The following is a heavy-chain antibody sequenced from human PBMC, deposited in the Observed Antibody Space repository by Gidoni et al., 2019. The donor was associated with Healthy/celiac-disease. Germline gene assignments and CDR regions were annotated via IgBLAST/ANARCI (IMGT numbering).Heavy chain of an antibody. J-gene: IGHJ4*02. D-gene: IGHD6-13*01. CDR3: AKVRTLAGTLVFDY. V-gene: IGHV3-23*01. Sequence: VQLLFSCGGFVKPPVSLRPVCAASGLTFSSYAMSWVRQAPGKGLEWVSAISGSGGSTYYADSVKGRFTISRDNSKNTLYLQMNSLRAEDTAVYYCAKVRTLAGTLVFDYWGQGTLVTVSS. CDR2: ISGSGGST. CDR1: GLTFSSYA.